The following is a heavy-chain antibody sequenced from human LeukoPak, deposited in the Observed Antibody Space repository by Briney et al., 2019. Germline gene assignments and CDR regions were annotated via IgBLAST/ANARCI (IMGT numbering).Heavy chain of an antibody. CDR3: ARHVFRGGFGEFNWFDP. V-gene: IGHV4-34*01. CDR1: GGSFSGYY. J-gene: IGHJ5*02. CDR2: INHSGST. D-gene: IGHD3-10*01. Sequence: PSETLSLTCAVYGGSFSGYYWSWIRQPPGKGLEWIGEINHSGSTNYNPSLKSRVTISVDTSKNQFSLKLSSVTAADTAVYYCARHVFRGGFGEFNWFDPWGQGTLVTVSS.